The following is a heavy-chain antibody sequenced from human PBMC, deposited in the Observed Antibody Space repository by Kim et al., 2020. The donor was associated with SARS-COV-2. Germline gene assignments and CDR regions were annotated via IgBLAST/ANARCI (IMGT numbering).Heavy chain of an antibody. D-gene: IGHD2-15*01. CDR3: ARALPYCSGGSCYFSRGDYFDS. CDR2: IYYSGST. CDR1: GGSISSGGYY. J-gene: IGHJ4*02. Sequence: SETLSLTCTVSGGSISSGGYYWSWIRQHPGKGLEWIGYIYYSGSTYYNPSLKSRVTISVDTSKNQFSLKLSSVTAADTAVYYCARALPYCSGGSCYFSRGDYFDSWGQGTLVTVSS. V-gene: IGHV4-31*03.